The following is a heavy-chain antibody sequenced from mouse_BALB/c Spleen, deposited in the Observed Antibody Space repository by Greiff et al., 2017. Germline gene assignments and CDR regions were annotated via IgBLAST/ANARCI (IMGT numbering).Heavy chain of an antibody. D-gene: IGHD2-1*01. Sequence: EVKLQESGPGLVKPSQSLSLTCTVTGYSITSDYAWNWIRQFPGNKLEWMGYISYSGSTSYNPSLKSRISITRDTSKNQFFLQLNSVTTEDTATYYCALYYGNYGFAYWGQGTLVTVSA. J-gene: IGHJ3*01. CDR3: ALYYGNYGFAY. CDR2: ISYSGST. CDR1: GYSITSDYA. V-gene: IGHV3-2*02.